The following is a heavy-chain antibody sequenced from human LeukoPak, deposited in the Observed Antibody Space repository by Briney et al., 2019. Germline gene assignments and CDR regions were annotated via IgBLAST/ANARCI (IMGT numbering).Heavy chain of an antibody. CDR1: GFTFSSYA. J-gene: IGHJ4*02. V-gene: IGHV3-23*01. D-gene: IGHD3-3*01. CDR3: AKEESITIFGVASYYFDY. Sequence: PGGSLRLSCAASGFTFSSYAMSWVRQAPGKGLEWVSAISGSGGSTYYADSVKGRFTISRGNSRNTLYLQMNSLRAEDTAVYYCAKEESITIFGVASYYFDYWGQGTLVTVSS. CDR2: ISGSGGST.